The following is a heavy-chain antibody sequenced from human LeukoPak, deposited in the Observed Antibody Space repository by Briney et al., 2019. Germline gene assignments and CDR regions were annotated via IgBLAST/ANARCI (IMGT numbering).Heavy chain of an antibody. Sequence: PGGSLRLSCAASGFTFSDYNMNWVRQAPGKGLEWVSSIRSSSSYIYYADSVKGRFTISRDNAKNSLYLQMNSLRAEDTAVYFCARDGSPLGGYYYYYIDVWGKGTTVTISS. V-gene: IGHV3-21*01. CDR2: IRSSSSYI. CDR3: ARDGSPLGGYYYYYIDV. J-gene: IGHJ6*03. D-gene: IGHD3-10*01. CDR1: GFTFSDYN.